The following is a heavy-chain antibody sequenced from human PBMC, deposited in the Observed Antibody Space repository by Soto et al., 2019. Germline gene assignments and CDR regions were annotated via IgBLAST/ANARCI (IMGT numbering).Heavy chain of an antibody. CDR1: GFSISNYW. V-gene: IGHV3-7*01. Sequence: EVQLVESGGGLVQPGGSLRLSCAASGFSISNYWMNWVRQAPGKGPEWVANIKEDGCEKYYVDSVKGRLTISSDNAKNSLYLQMNSLRAEDTAVYYCVRYHAPGSYQVYWGQGTLVTVSS. CDR2: IKEDGCEK. CDR3: VRYHAPGSYQVY. J-gene: IGHJ4*02. D-gene: IGHD3-10*01.